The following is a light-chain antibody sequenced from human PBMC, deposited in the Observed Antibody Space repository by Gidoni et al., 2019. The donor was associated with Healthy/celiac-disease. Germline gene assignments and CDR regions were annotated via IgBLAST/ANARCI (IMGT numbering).Light chain of an antibody. Sequence: EIVLTPSPGTLSLSPGKRATLSCRARQSVSSSYLAWYQQKPGQAPRLLIYGASSRATGIPDRFSGSGSGTDFTLTISRLEPEDFAVYYCQQYGSSPRTFGQGTKVEIK. V-gene: IGKV3-20*01. CDR1: QSVSSSY. CDR3: QQYGSSPRT. CDR2: GAS. J-gene: IGKJ1*01.